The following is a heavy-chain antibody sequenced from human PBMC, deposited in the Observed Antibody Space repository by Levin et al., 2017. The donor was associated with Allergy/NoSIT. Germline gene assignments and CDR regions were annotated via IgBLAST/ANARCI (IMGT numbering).Heavy chain of an antibody. J-gene: IGHJ5*02. CDR3: AVDFFYGDHELGFDN. CDR2: IRNKAYGGTT. CDR1: GFNFGDCA. D-gene: IGHD3-3*01. Sequence: KPGESLKISCTFSGFNFGDCAMSWFRQAPGKGLEWVGFIRNKAYGGTTQYAASGKGRFAISREDSKSIAYLQMNSLKTEDTAVYYCAVDFFYGDHELGFDNWGQGTLVTVSS. V-gene: IGHV3-49*05.